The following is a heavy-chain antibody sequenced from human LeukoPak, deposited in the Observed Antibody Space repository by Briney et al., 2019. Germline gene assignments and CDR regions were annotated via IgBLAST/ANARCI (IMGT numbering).Heavy chain of an antibody. CDR3: ASLAALEGMLGWFDP. V-gene: IGHV4-34*01. J-gene: IGHJ5*02. CDR2: INHSGST. CDR1: GGSFSGYY. Sequence: SETLSLTCAVYGGSFSGYYWSWIRQPPGKGLEWIGEINHSGSTNYNPSLKSRVTISVDTSKNQFSLKLSSVTAADTAVYYCASLAALEGMLGWFDPWGQGTLVTVSS. D-gene: IGHD6-6*01.